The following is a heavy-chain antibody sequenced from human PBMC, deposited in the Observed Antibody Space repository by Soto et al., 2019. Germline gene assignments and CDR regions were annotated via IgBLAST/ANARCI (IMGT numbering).Heavy chain of an antibody. V-gene: IGHV4-59*01. CDR1: GGSIISYY. CDR2: IYYSGST. D-gene: IGHD6-19*01. CDR3: ARERPVNSSGWYSAFDI. Sequence: SETLSLTCTVSGGSIISYYWSWIRQPPGKGLEWIGYIYYSGSTNYNPSLKSRVTISVDTSKNQFSLKLSSVTAADTAVYYCARERPVNSSGWYSAFDIWGQGTMVTVSS. J-gene: IGHJ3*02.